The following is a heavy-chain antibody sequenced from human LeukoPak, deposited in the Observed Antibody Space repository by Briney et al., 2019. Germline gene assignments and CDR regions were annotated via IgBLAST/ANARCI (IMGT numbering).Heavy chain of an antibody. J-gene: IGHJ4*02. CDR1: GFTFSSYS. V-gene: IGHV3-21*01. D-gene: IGHD2-2*02. Sequence: GGSLRLSCAASGFTFSSYSMNWVRQAPGKGLEWVSSISSSGTYIYYADSVKGRFTISRDNAKNSLYLQMNSLRAEDTAVYYCARGYCSSTSCHMYYFDYWGQGTLVTVSS. CDR2: ISSSGTYI. CDR3: ARGYCSSTSCHMYYFDY.